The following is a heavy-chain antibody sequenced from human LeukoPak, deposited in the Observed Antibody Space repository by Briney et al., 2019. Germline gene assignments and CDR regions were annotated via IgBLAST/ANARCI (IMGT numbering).Heavy chain of an antibody. CDR3: TTGITIFGTNWFDP. J-gene: IGHJ5*02. Sequence: PGGSRRLSRVGSGFLFTNAWMNWVRQAPGKGLEWFGRIKSNIDGGTTDYAASVKGRFTISRDDSKNTLYLQMNSLKIEDTAVYYCTTGITIFGTNWFDPWGQGTLVTVSS. CDR1: GFLFTNAW. D-gene: IGHD3-3*01. CDR2: IKSNIDGGTT. V-gene: IGHV3-15*01.